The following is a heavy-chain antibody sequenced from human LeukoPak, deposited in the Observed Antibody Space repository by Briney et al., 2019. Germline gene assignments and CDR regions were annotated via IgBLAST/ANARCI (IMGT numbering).Heavy chain of an antibody. J-gene: IGHJ6*03. CDR3: ARTEFQLLKGAMDV. V-gene: IGHV5-51*01. CDR2: INPDDSDI. CDR1: GYSFANFW. Sequence: GEPLQISCKGSGYSFANFWIGGVRQMPGKGLEWMGIINPDDSDIRYSPSFQGQVTISVDKSISTAYLQLSSLKASDTAMYYSARTEFQLLKGAMDVWGKGTTVTISS. D-gene: IGHD2-2*01.